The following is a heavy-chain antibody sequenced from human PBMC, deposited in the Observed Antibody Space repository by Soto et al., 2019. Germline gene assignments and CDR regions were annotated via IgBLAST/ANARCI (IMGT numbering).Heavy chain of an antibody. CDR2: MSRTGDNT. Sequence: EVQLLESGGGLVQPGESLRLSCAASGFTFSIYAMTWVRQSPGKGLEWVSSMSRTGDNTYYADSVKGRFTISRDNSKNTLNLQMNILRAADTAIYYCAKDQSNSNPLYYFDFWGPGTLVTVSS. J-gene: IGHJ4*02. CDR1: GFTFSIYA. V-gene: IGHV3-23*01. CDR3: AKDQSNSNPLYYFDF. D-gene: IGHD3-22*01.